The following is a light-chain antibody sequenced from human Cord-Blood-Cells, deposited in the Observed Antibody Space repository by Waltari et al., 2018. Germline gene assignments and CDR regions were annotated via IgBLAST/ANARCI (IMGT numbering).Light chain of an antibody. CDR3: AAWDDSLSGRV. J-gene: IGLJ3*02. CDR2: RNN. CDR1: SSNIGSNY. Sequence: QSVLTQPPSASGTPGQRVTISCSGSSSNIGSNYVYWYQQLPGTAPKLHIYRNNERPSGVPDRFSGSKSGTSASLAISGRRSEDEADYYCAAWDDSLSGRVFGGGTKLTVL. V-gene: IGLV1-47*01.